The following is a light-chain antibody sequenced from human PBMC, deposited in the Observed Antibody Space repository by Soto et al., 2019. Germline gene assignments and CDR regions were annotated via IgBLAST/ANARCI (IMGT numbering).Light chain of an antibody. CDR1: SSDVGGYKY. CDR3: SAYAGLNKVL. CDR2: EVN. V-gene: IGLV2-8*01. Sequence: QSALTQPPSASGSPGQSVTISCTGTSSDVGGYKYVSWYQQKSGKAPKLIIYEVNERPSGVPDRFSGSKSDNTDSLTVSGLQAEDEADYYCSAYAGLNKVLFRRGTKLTVL. J-gene: IGLJ2*01.